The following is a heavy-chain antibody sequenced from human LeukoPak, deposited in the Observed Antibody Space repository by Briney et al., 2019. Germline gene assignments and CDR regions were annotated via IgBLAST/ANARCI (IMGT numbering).Heavy chain of an antibody. J-gene: IGHJ5*02. CDR2: IYTSGST. V-gene: IGHV4-4*07. CDR1: GGSISSYY. CDR3: ARDRPGVVPAANNWFDP. Sequence: SETLSLTCTVSGGSISSYYWSWIRQPAGKGLEWIGRIYTSGSTNYNPSLKSRVTMSVDTSKNQFSLKLSSVTAADTAVYYCARDRPGVVPAANNWFDPWGQGTLVTVSS. D-gene: IGHD2-2*01.